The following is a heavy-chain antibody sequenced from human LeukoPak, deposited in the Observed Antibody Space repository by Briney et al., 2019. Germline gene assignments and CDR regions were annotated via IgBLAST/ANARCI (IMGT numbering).Heavy chain of an antibody. Sequence: GGSLRLSCAASGFTFSSYSMNWVRQAPGKGLEYVSGISGNGGSTYYANSVKGRFTISRDNSKNTLYLQMGSLRAEDMAVYYCASVTTHGVSHYEYKYWGQGTLVTVSS. CDR2: ISGNGGST. V-gene: IGHV3-64*01. J-gene: IGHJ4*02. CDR1: GFTFSSYS. D-gene: IGHD4-11*01. CDR3: ASVTTHGVSHYEYKY.